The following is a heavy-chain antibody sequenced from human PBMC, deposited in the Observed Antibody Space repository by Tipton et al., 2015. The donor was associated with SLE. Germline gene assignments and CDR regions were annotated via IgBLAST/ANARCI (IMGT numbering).Heavy chain of an antibody. D-gene: IGHD2-8*02. J-gene: IGHJ6*03. CDR2: IYHTGST. V-gene: IGHV4-38-2*02. CDR1: GSSISSNYY. Sequence: TLSLTCTVSGSSISSNYYWGWIRQAPGKGLDWIGSIYHTGSTYPNPSLKSRVTISVDTSKNQFSLKLSSVTAADTAVYYCARGLSSLVGFYYYYYMDVWGKGTTVTVSS. CDR3: ARGLSSLVGFYYYYYMDV.